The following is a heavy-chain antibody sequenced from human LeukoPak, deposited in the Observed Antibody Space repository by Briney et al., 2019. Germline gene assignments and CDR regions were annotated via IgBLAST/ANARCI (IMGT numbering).Heavy chain of an antibody. V-gene: IGHV3-23*01. CDR3: AKASCSSTTCYFDS. J-gene: IGHJ4*02. Sequence: PGGSLRLSCAASGFTFSNYAMNWVRQAPGKGLEWVSGISGSAGSTYYADSVKGRFTISRDDSKNTLYLQMNSLRAEDTAVYYCAKASCSSTTCYFDSWGQGTLVTVSS. CDR1: GFTFSNYA. D-gene: IGHD2-2*01. CDR2: ISGSAGST.